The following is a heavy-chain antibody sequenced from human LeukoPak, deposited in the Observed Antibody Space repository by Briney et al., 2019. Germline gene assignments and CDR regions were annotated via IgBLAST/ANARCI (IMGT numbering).Heavy chain of an antibody. Sequence: SETLSLTCAVYGGSFSGYYWSWIRQPPGKGLEWIGEINHSGSTNYNPSLKSRVTISVDTPKNQFSLKLSSVTAADTAVYYCARAGYYYDSSGSNWFDPWGQGTLVTVSS. D-gene: IGHD3-22*01. CDR2: INHSGST. J-gene: IGHJ5*02. CDR1: GGSFSGYY. CDR3: ARAGYYYDSSGSNWFDP. V-gene: IGHV4-34*01.